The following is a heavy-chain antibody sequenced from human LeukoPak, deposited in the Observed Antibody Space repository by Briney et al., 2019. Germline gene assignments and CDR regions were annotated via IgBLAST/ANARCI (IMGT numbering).Heavy chain of an antibody. CDR2: IYYSGST. J-gene: IGHJ3*02. CDR3: ARDLSIAVAKGAFDI. D-gene: IGHD6-19*01. Sequence: SETLSLTCTVSGGSISSSSYYWGWIRQPPGKGLEWIGSIYYSGSTYYNPSLKSRVTISVDTSKNQFSLKLSSVTAADTAVYYCARDLSIAVAKGAFDIWGQGTMVTVSS. V-gene: IGHV4-39*07. CDR1: GGSISSSSYY.